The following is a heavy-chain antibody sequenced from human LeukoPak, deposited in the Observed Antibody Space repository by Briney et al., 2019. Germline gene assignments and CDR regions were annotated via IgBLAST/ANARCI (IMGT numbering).Heavy chain of an antibody. CDR2: ISGSGGST. J-gene: IGHJ4*02. V-gene: IGHV3-23*01. CDR3: ARADSGYDWYFDY. CDR1: GFTFSTYG. Sequence: PGGTLRLSCVASGFTFSTYGMSWVRQAPGKGLEWVSAISGSGGSTYYADSVKGRFTISRDNSKNTLYLQMNSLRAEDTAVYYCARADSGYDWYFDYWGQGTLVTVSS. D-gene: IGHD5-12*01.